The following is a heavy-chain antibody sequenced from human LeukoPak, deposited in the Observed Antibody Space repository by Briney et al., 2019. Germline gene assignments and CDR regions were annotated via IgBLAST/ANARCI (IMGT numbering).Heavy chain of an antibody. CDR3: ASRSSIWSGYQDTLYYFDS. D-gene: IGHD3-3*01. J-gene: IGHJ4*02. Sequence: SETLSLTCTVSGGSVTSYNWSWIRQPPGKRLEWIGHIYYSGSTNYNPSLKSRVTISVDTSKNQFSLKLSSVTAADTAVYYCASRSSIWSGYQDTLYYFDSWGQGTLVTVSS. V-gene: IGHV4-59*02. CDR1: GGSVTSYN. CDR2: IYYSGST.